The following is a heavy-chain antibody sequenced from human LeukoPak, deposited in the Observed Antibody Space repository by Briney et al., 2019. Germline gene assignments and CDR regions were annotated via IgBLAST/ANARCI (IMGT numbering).Heavy chain of an antibody. Sequence: GESLKISCKGSGYSFPTYWIGWVRQMPGKGLEWMGRIDPSDSYTNYSPSFQGHVTISVDKSISTAYLQWSSLKASDTTMYYCARRPQRHFDYWGQGTLVTVSS. J-gene: IGHJ4*02. CDR1: GYSFPTYW. V-gene: IGHV5-10-1*01. CDR2: IDPSDSYT. CDR3: ARRPQRHFDY.